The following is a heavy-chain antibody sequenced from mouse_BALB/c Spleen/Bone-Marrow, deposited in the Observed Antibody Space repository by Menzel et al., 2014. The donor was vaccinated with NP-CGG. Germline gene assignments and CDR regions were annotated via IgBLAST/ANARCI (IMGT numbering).Heavy chain of an antibody. Sequence: QVQLQQSGAELVKPGASVKLSCKASGYTFTSYYMYWVKQRPGQGLEWIGEINPSNGGTNFNEKSKSKATLTVGKSSSTAYMQLSSLTSEDSAVYYCTREGDSPFAYWGQGTLVTVSA. CDR2: INPSNGGT. CDR1: GYTFTSYY. D-gene: IGHD2-13*01. V-gene: IGHV1S81*02. CDR3: TREGDSPFAY. J-gene: IGHJ3*01.